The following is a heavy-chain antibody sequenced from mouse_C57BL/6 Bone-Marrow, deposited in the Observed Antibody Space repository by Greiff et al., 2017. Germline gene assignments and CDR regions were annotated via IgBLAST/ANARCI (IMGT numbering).Heavy chain of an antibody. CDR3: ARRASGFAY. D-gene: IGHD3-1*01. CDR2: INPNNGGT. V-gene: IGHV1-18*01. J-gene: IGHJ3*01. CDR1: GYTFTDYN. Sequence: VQLHQSGPELVKPGASVKIPCKASGYTFTDYNMDWVKQSHGKSLEWIGDINPNNGGTIYNQKFKGKATLTVDKSSSTAYMELRSLTSEDTAVYYCARRASGFAYWGQGTLVTVSA.